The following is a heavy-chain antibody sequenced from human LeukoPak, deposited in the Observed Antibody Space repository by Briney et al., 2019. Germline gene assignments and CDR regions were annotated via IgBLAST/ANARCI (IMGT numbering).Heavy chain of an antibody. CDR2: ISYDGSNK. CDR3: ARDSPMALDY. CDR1: GFTFSSYA. J-gene: IGHJ4*02. Sequence: GGSLRLSCAASGFTFSSYAVHWVRQAPGKGLEWVAVISYDGSNKYYADSVKGRFTISRDNSKNTLYLQMNSLRAEDTAVYYCARDSPMALDYWGQGTLVTVSS. D-gene: IGHD3-10*01. V-gene: IGHV3-30-3*01.